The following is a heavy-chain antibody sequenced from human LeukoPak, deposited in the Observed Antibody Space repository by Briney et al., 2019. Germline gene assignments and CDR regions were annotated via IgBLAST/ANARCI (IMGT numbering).Heavy chain of an antibody. V-gene: IGHV1-58*02. D-gene: IGHD6-13*01. CDR1: GFTFSNSA. CDR3: AAVGGYSSSWYPFDY. Sequence: SVKVSCKASGFTFSNSAMQWVRQARGQRLEWIGWIVVGSGDTNYAHKFQERLTITRDMSASTAYMELSSLRSEDTAVYYCAAVGGYSSSWYPFDYWGQGTLVTVSS. J-gene: IGHJ4*02. CDR2: IVVGSGDT.